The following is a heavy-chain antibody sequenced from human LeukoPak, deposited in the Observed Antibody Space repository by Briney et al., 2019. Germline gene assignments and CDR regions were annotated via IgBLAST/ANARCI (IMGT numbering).Heavy chain of an antibody. CDR1: GGSISSSSYY. CDR2: IYYSGIT. CDR3: ARGARTHSSSWSNY. V-gene: IGHV4-39*07. J-gene: IGHJ4*02. Sequence: SETLSLTCTVSGGSISSSSYYWGWIRQPPGKGLEWIGSIYYSGITYYNPSLKSRVTISVDTSKNQFSLKLSSVTAADTAVYYCARGARTHSSSWSNYWGQGTLVTVSS. D-gene: IGHD6-13*01.